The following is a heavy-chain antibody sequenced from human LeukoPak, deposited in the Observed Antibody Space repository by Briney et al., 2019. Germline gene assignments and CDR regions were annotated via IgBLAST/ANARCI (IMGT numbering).Heavy chain of an antibody. D-gene: IGHD4-11*01. J-gene: IGHJ4*02. CDR1: GGSISSGGYS. CDR3: ARGTVTRSRSFIDY. V-gene: IGHV4-30-2*01. CDR2: INFSGKT. Sequence: PSQTLSLTCAVSGGSISSGGYSWNWIRQPPGKGLEWIGEINFSGKTNYNPSLKSRVTISVDTSKNHFSLKLSSVTAADTAVYYCARGTVTRSRSFIDYWGQGTLVTVSS.